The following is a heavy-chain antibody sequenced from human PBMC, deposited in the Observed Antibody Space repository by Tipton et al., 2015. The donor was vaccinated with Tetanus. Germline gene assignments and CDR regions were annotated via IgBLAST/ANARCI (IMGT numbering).Heavy chain of an antibody. CDR2: INHSGST. J-gene: IGHJ4*02. CDR1: GDSISSSDYY. CDR3: ARGPPRLQFSY. Sequence: TLSLTCTVSGDSISSSDYYWSWIRQPPGKGLEWIGEINHSGSTNYSPSLKSRVTISVDTSKNQFSLRLSSVTAADTAVYYCARGPPRLQFSYWGQGTLVTVSS. V-gene: IGHV4-39*07. D-gene: IGHD5-24*01.